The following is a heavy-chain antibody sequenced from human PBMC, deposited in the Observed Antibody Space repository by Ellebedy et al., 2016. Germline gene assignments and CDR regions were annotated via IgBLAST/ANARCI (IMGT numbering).Heavy chain of an antibody. CDR3: VKSGHSYAWSH. CDR2: TSPGGAM. J-gene: IGHJ4*02. Sequence: GGSLRLSCAASGFTVSSSWVSWVRQSPGKGLEWVSLTSPGGAMHYADYVKGRFTISRDNSKNTLYLQMNSLTADDTAVYFCVKSGHSYAWSHWGQGTLVTVSS. D-gene: IGHD5-18*01. CDR1: GFTVSSSW. V-gene: IGHV3-53*01.